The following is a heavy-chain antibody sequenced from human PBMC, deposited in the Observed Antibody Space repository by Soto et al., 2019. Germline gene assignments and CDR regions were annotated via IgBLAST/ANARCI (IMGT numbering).Heavy chain of an antibody. Sequence: GPPVKVSCTASGYTFSGYSITWVRQAPGQGLEWMGRISGYNGNTNYARTLRGRLTLTTDTSTSTAYMELRSLTSDDTAVYYCARDVFCGGAPACPDMDVWGQGTTVTVSS. CDR1: GYTFSGYS. CDR2: ISGYNGNT. D-gene: IGHD2-21*01. CDR3: ARDVFCGGAPACPDMDV. V-gene: IGHV1-18*04. J-gene: IGHJ6*02.